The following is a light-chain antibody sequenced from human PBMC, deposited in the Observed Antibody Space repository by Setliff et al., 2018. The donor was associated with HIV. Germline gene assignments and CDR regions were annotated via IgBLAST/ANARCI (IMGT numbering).Light chain of an antibody. V-gene: IGLV2-11*01. J-gene: IGLJ2*01. CDR2: DVT. CDR3: CSYAVTYILV. Sequence: QSVLAQPRSVSGSPGQSVTISCTGTGNDVGGYDYVSWHQHHPGKAPKLMIYDVTKRPSGVPDRFSGSKSGNTASLTISGLQAEDEADYYCCSYAVTYILVFGGGTKVTV. CDR1: GNDVGGYDY.